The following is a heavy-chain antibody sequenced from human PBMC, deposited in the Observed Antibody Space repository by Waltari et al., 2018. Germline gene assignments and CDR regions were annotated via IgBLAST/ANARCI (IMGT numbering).Heavy chain of an antibody. CDR2: IIPVLETP. V-gene: IGHV1-69*04. J-gene: IGHJ4*02. CDR1: GGSFSTYP. Sequence: QVQLVQSGGEVKELGSSVKVSCKASGGSFSTYPIAWVRQAPGQGLELMGKIIPVLETPIYAQKFQGRVTITADKSTSTAYMELSSLGSEDTAVYYCARGPRGDHWGQGTLVTVSS. D-gene: IGHD3-10*01. CDR3: ARGPRGDH.